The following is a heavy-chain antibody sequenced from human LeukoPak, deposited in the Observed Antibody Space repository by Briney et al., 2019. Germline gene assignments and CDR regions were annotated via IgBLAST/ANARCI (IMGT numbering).Heavy chain of an antibody. CDR1: GDTFSSYA. Sequence: SVKVSCKASGDTFSSYAISWVRQAPGQGLEWMGGIIPIFGTANYAQKFQGRVTITADESTSTAYIELSSLRSEDTAAYYCARDLGGNYYDGFDIWGQGTMVTVSS. CDR2: IIPIFGTA. J-gene: IGHJ3*02. CDR3: ARDLGGNYYDGFDI. V-gene: IGHV1-69*13. D-gene: IGHD1-26*01.